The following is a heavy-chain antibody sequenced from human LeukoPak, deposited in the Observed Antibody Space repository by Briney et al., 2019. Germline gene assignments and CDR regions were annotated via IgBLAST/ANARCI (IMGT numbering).Heavy chain of an antibody. CDR1: GGSFSGYY. D-gene: IGHD6-19*01. J-gene: IGHJ4*02. V-gene: IGHV4-34*01. CDR2: INHSGST. Sequence: PSETLSLTCAVYGGSFSGYYWSWIRQPPGKGLEWIGEINHSGSTNYNPSLKSRVTISVDTSKNQFSLKLSSVTAADTAVYYCARARIALAGTPLVYWGQGTLVTVSS. CDR3: ARARIALAGTPLVY.